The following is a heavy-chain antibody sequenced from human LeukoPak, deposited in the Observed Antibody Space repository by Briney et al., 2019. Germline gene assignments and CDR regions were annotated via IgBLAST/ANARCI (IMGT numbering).Heavy chain of an antibody. V-gene: IGHV3-33*01. D-gene: IGHD3-10*01. CDR1: GFTFSSYG. CDR2: IWYDGSNK. J-gene: IGHJ6*03. Sequence: PGGSLRLSCAASGFTFSSYGMHWVRQAPGKGLEWVAVIWYDGSNKYYADSVKGRFTISRDNSKNTLYLQMNSLRAEDTAVYYCARAITVKTYYMDVWGKGTTVTVSS. CDR3: ARAITVKTYYMDV.